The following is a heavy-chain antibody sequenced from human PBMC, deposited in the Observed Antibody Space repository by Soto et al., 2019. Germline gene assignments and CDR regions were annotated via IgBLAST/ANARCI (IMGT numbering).Heavy chain of an antibody. V-gene: IGHV5-51*01. CDR2: IYPGDSDT. J-gene: IGHJ5*02. CDR3: AKRGKESTRSFWFDP. CDR1: GYIFTSYW. Sequence: GESLKISCKSSGYIFTSYWIAWVRQMPGKGLEWMGIIYPGDSDTRYSPSFQGQVTISVDKSISTAYLQWSSLKASDTAIYYCAKRGKESTRSFWFDPWGQGTLVTVSS. D-gene: IGHD2-2*01.